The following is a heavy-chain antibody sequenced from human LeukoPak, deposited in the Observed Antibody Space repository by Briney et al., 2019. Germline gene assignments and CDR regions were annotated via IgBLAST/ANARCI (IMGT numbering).Heavy chain of an antibody. CDR3: VRDGDLLTLYYFHY. D-gene: IGHD2-15*01. Sequence: PGGSLRLSCAASGFTFSSYSMNWVRQAPGKGLEWVSSISRSSDYIYYADSVKGRFTISRDNAKNSLYLQMNSLRAEDTAVYYCVRDGDLLTLYYFHYWGQGTLVTVSS. V-gene: IGHV3-21*01. CDR2: ISRSSDYI. J-gene: IGHJ4*02. CDR1: GFTFSSYS.